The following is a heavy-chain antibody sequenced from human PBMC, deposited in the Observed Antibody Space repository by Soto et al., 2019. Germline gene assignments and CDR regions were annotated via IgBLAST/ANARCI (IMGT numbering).Heavy chain of an antibody. CDR2: INPNRGGT. J-gene: IGHJ6*02. V-gene: IGHV1-2*04. CDR3: ARGCSGGSCYYYGMDV. D-gene: IGHD2-15*01. Sequence: QVQLVQSGAEVKKPGASVKVSCKASGYTFTGYYMHWVRQAPGQGLEWMGWINPNRGGTNYAQNFQGWVTMTRDTSISTAYMELSRLRSDDTAVYYCARGCSGGSCYYYGMDVWGQGTTVTVSS. CDR1: GYTFTGYY.